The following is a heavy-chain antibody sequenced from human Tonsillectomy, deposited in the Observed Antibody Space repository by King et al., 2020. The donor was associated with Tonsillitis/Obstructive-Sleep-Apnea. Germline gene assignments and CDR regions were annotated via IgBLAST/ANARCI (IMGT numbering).Heavy chain of an antibody. J-gene: IGHJ6*03. Sequence: ITLKESGPTLVKPTQTLTLTCTFSGFSLSTSGVGVGWVRQPPGTALEWLALIYWDDDKRDSPSLKSRLTITKDTSKNQVVLTMTNMDPVDTATYYCAHTPKSIYDFWSGYDYYYYYMDVWGKGTTVTVSS. CDR2: IYWDDDK. D-gene: IGHD3-3*01. CDR3: AHTPKSIYDFWSGYDYYYYYMDV. V-gene: IGHV2-5*02. CDR1: GFSLSTSGVG.